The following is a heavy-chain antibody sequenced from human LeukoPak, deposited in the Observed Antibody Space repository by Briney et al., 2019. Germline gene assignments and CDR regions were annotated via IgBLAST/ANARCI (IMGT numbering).Heavy chain of an antibody. CDR1: GYTFTSYY. J-gene: IGHJ5*02. V-gene: IGHV1-46*01. CDR3: ARDLSTVYHWFDP. D-gene: IGHD4-17*01. Sequence: ASVKVSCKASGYTFTSYYMHWVRQAPGQGLEWMGIINPSGGSTSYAQKFQGRVTMTRDMSTSTVYMELSSLRSEDTAVYYCARDLSTVYHWFDPWGQGTLVTVSS. CDR2: INPSGGST.